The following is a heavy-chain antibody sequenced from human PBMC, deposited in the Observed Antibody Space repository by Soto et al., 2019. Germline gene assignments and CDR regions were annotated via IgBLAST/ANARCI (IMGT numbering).Heavy chain of an antibody. CDR1: GGTFSSHT. CDR3: ARRHLGGASSRSCY. Sequence: QVQLVQSGAEVKKPGSSVKVSCKASGGTFSSHTISWVRQAPGQGLEWMGRIIPILGIANYAQKFQGRVTITVDKSTSTAYMELSSLRSEDTAVYYCARRHLGGASSRSCYWGQGTLVTLSS. CDR2: IIPILGIA. D-gene: IGHD1-26*01. J-gene: IGHJ1*01. V-gene: IGHV1-69*02.